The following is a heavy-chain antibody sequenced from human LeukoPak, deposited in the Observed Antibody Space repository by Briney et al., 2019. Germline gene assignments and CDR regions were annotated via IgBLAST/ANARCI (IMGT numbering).Heavy chain of an antibody. Sequence: GGSLRLSCAASGFTFSAYWMHWVRQAPGKGLVWVSRVKYDGSTTTYADSVKGRFTISRDNAKNILYLQMNSLRVEDTAVYYCARDLDWLLFDYWGQGTLVTVPS. CDR1: GFTFSAYW. J-gene: IGHJ4*02. CDR2: VKYDGSTT. CDR3: ARDLDWLLFDY. V-gene: IGHV3-74*01. D-gene: IGHD3-9*01.